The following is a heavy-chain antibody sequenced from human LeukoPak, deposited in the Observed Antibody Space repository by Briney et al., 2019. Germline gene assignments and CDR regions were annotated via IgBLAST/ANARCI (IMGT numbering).Heavy chain of an antibody. D-gene: IGHD6-13*01. CDR3: AREQLEIYYYYCYMDV. CDR2: IYSGGST. CDR1: GFTVSSNY. Sequence: GGSLRLSCAASGFTVSSNYMSWVRQAPGKGLEWVSVIYSGGSTYYADSVKGRFTVSRDNSKNTLYLQMNSLRAEDTAVYYCAREQLEIYYYYCYMDVWGKGTTVTVSS. V-gene: IGHV3-66*01. J-gene: IGHJ6*03.